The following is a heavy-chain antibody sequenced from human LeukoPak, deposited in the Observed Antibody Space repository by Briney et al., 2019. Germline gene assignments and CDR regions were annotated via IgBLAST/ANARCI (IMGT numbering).Heavy chain of an antibody. CDR3: ARDLLFSGWYEDY. J-gene: IGHJ4*02. V-gene: IGHV1-3*01. D-gene: IGHD6-19*01. CDR1: GYTFTSYA. Sequence: GASVTVSCKASGYTFTSYAMHWVRQAPGQRLEWMGWINAGNGNTKYSQKFQGRVTITRDTSASTAYMELSSLRSEDTAVYYCARDLLFSGWYEDYWGQGTLVTVSS. CDR2: INAGNGNT.